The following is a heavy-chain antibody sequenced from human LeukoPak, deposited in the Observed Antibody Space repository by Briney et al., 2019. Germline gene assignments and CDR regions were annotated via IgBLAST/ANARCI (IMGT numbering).Heavy chain of an antibody. D-gene: IGHD5/OR15-5a*01. J-gene: IGHJ4*02. CDR3: ARAYGVYEAGAQGY. CDR2: MNPNSGNT. Sequence: GASVKVSCKASGYTFTSYYMHWVRQAPGQGLEWMGWMNPNSGNTGYAQKFQGRVTITRNTSISTAYMELSSLRSEDTAVYYCARAYGVYEAGAQGYWGQGTLVTVSS. CDR1: GYTFTSYY. V-gene: IGHV1-8*03.